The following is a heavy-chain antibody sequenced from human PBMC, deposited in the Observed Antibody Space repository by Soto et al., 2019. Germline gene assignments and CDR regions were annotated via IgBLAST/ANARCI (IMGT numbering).Heavy chain of an antibody. CDR1: GFTFRSYN. J-gene: IGHJ4*01. D-gene: IGHD4-17*01. CDR3: ARGGTIAGTTVGDY. Sequence: DVQLVESGGGLVQPGGSLRLSCAASGFTFRSYNMNWVRQAPGKGLDWLSYISSSSSTKYYADSVKGRFTISRDNAKKTLYLQMNSLRDDDTGMYYCARGGTIAGTTVGDYWGQGTLVTVSS. V-gene: IGHV3-48*02. CDR2: ISSSSSTK.